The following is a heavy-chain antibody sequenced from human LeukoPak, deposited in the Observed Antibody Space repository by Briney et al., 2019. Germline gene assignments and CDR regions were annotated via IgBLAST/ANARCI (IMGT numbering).Heavy chain of an antibody. D-gene: IGHD3-10*01. CDR1: GYTFTSYY. Sequence: ASVKVSCKASGYTFTSYYMHWVRQPPGQGVEWMGIINPSSGSTSYTQKFQGRVTMTRDTSTSTVYMDLSSVRSEDTGVYYCARASSDFGELFPWGQGTLVTVSS. CDR3: ARASSDFGELFP. CDR2: INPSSGST. V-gene: IGHV1-46*01. J-gene: IGHJ5*02.